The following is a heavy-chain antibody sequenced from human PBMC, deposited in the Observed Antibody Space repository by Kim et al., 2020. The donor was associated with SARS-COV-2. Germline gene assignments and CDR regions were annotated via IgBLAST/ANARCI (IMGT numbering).Heavy chain of an antibody. CDR3: AKTGRDSSRSEYFDY. CDR1: GFTFSSYA. D-gene: IGHD6-13*01. Sequence: GGSLRLSCAASGFTFSSYAMSWVRQAPGKGLEWVSAISGSGGSTYYADSVKGRFTISRDNSKKTLYLQMNSMRAEDTAVYYCAKTGRDSSRSEYFDYWGQGALVTVYS. V-gene: IGHV3-23*01. CDR2: ISGSGGST. J-gene: IGHJ4*02.